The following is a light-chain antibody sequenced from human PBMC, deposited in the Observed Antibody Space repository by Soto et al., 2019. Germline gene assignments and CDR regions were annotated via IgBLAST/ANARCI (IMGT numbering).Light chain of an antibody. J-gene: IGLJ1*01. Sequence: QSALTQPASVSGPPGQSITISCTGTSSDVGAYNYVSWYQQHPGKAPKLTIYEVSNRPSGVSNRFSGSKSGNTASLTISGLQAEDEADYYCSSYISSSTLVFGTGTKVTVL. CDR1: SSDVGAYNY. V-gene: IGLV2-14*01. CDR3: SSYISSSTLV. CDR2: EVS.